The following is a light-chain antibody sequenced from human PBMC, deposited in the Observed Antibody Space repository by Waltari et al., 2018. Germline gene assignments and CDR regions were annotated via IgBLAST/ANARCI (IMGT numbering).Light chain of an antibody. Sequence: SSELTQGPDVSVALGQTVKIPCQGESIRTTYPSWYQVKPGQAPVLVLFGKEKRPSGIPDRISGYSSGTTSSLTITGAQAEDEADYYCHSRKGSDNQVVFGGGTKLTVL. CDR1: SIRTTY. CDR3: HSRKGSDNQVV. J-gene: IGLJ3*02. V-gene: IGLV3-19*01. CDR2: GKE.